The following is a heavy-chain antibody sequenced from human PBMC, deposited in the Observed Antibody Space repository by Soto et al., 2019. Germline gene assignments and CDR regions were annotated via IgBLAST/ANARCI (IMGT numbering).Heavy chain of an antibody. D-gene: IGHD2-2*01. CDR3: ARDEGYCSSTSCYAEDHYYSYYGMDV. CDR1: GGTFSSYT. CDR2: IIPILGIA. Sequence: SVKVSCKASGGTFSSYTISWVRQAPGQGLEWMGRIIPILGIANYAQKFQGRVTITADKSTSTAYMELSSLRSEDTAVYYCARDEGYCSSTSCYAEDHYYSYYGMDVWGQGTTVTVSS. J-gene: IGHJ6*02. V-gene: IGHV1-69*04.